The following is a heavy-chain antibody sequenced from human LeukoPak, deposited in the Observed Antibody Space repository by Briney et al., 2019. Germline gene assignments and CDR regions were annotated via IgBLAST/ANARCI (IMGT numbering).Heavy chain of an antibody. D-gene: IGHD3-16*01. CDR3: TQDVFAFGGYFAR. J-gene: IGHJ2*01. CDR2: ISWNSGSI. Sequence: SLTLSCAASGFIFDDYSMRWLRQAPGKGLEWVAGISWNSGSIGYADSVKGRFTISRDNAKNSLYLQMNRLRTEDTAFYYCTQDVFAFGGYFARWGRGTLVTASS. CDR1: GFIFDDYS. V-gene: IGHV3-9*01.